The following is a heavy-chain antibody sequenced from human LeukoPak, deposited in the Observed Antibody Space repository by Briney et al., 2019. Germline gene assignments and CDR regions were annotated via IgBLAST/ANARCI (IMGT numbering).Heavy chain of an antibody. CDR2: INPDGGTT. J-gene: IGHJ5*02. V-gene: IGHV3-74*01. D-gene: IGHD3-16*01. Sequence: GGSLRLSCEASGFTFSSYWMHWVRQAPGKGLMWVSRINPDGGTTSYAGSVKGRFTISRDNAKNTLYLQMNSLTAEDTALYYCARVLVGGYWFDPWGQGTLVTVSS. CDR3: ARVLVGGYWFDP. CDR1: GFTFSSYW.